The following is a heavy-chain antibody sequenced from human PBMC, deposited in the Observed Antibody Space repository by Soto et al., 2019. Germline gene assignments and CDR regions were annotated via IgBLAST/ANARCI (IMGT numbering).Heavy chain of an antibody. CDR3: AKAGLTGSTLWFSP. CDR2: TYYKSKWFY. V-gene: IGHV6-1*01. Sequence: SETLSLTCAVSRGSISSGGYSSTWIRQSPSRGLEWLGRTYYKSKWFYNYASSVRSRIIVSPDTSRNQFSLQLSSVTPEDTAVYYCAKAGLTGSTLWFSPWGQVNMGTVAT. D-gene: IGHD2-2*01. J-gene: IGHJ5*02. CDR1: RGSISSGGYS.